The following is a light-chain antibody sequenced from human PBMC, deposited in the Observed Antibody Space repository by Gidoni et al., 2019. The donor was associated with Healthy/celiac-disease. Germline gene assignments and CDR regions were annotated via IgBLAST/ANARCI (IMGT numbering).Light chain of an antibody. CDR3: QAWDSSTGMV. CDR2: QDS. V-gene: IGLV3-1*01. Sequence: SYELTQPPSVSVSPGQTASITCSGDKLGDKYACWYQQKPGQSPVLAIYQDSKRPSGIPERFSGSNSGNTATLTISGTQAMDEADYYCQAWDSSTGMVFGGGTKLTVL. J-gene: IGLJ2*01. CDR1: KLGDKY.